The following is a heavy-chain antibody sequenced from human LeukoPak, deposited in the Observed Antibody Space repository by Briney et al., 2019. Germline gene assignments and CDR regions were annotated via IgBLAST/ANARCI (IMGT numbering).Heavy chain of an antibody. CDR1: GGSITSGGYY. J-gene: IGHJ4*02. V-gene: IGHV4-61*08. Sequence: SETLSLTCTVSGGSITSGGYYWGWIRQPPGKGLEWIGYIYYSGSTNYNPSLKSRVTISVDTSKNQFSLKLSSVTAADTAVYYCARARGTIFGVVTQYGYYFDYWGQGTLVTVSS. CDR2: IYYSGST. D-gene: IGHD3-3*01. CDR3: ARARGTIFGVVTQYGYYFDY.